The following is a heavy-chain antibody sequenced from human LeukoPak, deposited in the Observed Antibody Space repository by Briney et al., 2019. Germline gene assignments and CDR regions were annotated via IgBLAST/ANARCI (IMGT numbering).Heavy chain of an antibody. J-gene: IGHJ4*02. Sequence: GGSLRLSCAASGFTFSDYSMNWVRQAPGKGLEWTSYIGIDSGNTNYADSVKGRFTISGDKAKNSLYLQMNSLRVEDTAVYYCARDYKYAFDNWGQGTLVTVSS. CDR1: GFTFSDYS. CDR3: ARDYKYAFDN. D-gene: IGHD5-24*01. V-gene: IGHV3-48*01. CDR2: IGIDSGNT.